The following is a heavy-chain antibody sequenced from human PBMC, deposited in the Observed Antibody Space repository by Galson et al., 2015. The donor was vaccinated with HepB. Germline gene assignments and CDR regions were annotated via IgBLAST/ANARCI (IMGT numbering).Heavy chain of an antibody. V-gene: IGHV3-23*01. Sequence: SLRLSCAASGFIFSSYAMNWVRQAPGKGLEWVSGLSGNGGRTYYADSVKGRFTISRDNSKNTLYLQMNSLRAEDTAVYYCAKVRGGYEFDYWGQGSLVTVSS. CDR1: GFIFSSYA. CDR2: LSGNGGRT. J-gene: IGHJ4*02. D-gene: IGHD5-12*01. CDR3: AKVRGGYEFDY.